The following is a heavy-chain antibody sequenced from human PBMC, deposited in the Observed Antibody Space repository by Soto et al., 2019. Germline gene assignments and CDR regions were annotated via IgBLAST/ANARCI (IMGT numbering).Heavy chain of an antibody. D-gene: IGHD6-13*01. J-gene: IGHJ6*03. Sequence: EVQLLESGGGLVQPGGSLRLSCAASGFAFSSYAMSWVRQAPGKGLEWVSGISASGGGTYYADSEKGRFTISRDNSKNTLYLQMNSLRAEDTAVYYCAKDGYGSNYYYHLDVWGKGTTVTVSS. CDR3: AKDGYGSNYYYHLDV. V-gene: IGHV3-23*01. CDR2: ISASGGGT. CDR1: GFAFSSYA.